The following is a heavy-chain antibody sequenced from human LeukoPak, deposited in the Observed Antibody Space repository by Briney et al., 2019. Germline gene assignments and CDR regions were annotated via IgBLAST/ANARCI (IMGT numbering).Heavy chain of an antibody. CDR2: ISGSGGTT. CDR3: ARGQSMYY. D-gene: IGHD2-8*01. Sequence: PGGSLRLSCAASGFTFSTYAMSWVRQAPGKGLEWVSAISGSGGTTYYADSVKGRFTISRDNSKNTLYLQINSLRAEDTAVYYCARGQSMYYWGQGTPVTVPS. J-gene: IGHJ4*02. V-gene: IGHV3-23*01. CDR1: GFTFSTYA.